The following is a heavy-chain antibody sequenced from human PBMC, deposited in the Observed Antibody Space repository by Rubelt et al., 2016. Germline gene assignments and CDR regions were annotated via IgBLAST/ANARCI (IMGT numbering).Heavy chain of an antibody. J-gene: IGHJ3*02. D-gene: IGHD3-3*01. V-gene: IGHV1-2*06. CDR3: AKVRRPGMVASSTFDI. CDR1: GYTFTGYY. Sequence: QVQLVQSGAQVKKPGASVKVSCKASGYTFTGYYIHWVRQAPGQGLEWMGRINPNSGGTNYAQKFQGRVTMTRDTSVRTAYMYVRILTSGDTAIYVCAKVRRPGMVASSTFDIWGQGTMVTVSS. CDR2: INPNSGGT.